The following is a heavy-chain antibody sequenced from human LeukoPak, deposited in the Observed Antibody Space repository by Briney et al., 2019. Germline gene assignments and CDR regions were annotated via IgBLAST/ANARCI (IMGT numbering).Heavy chain of an antibody. Sequence: PGGSLRLSCAASGFTFSSYEMNWVRQAPGKGLEWVSYISSSGSTIYYADSVKGRFTISRDNAKNSLYLQMNSLRAEDTAVYYCARTQNRYSSSWYYFDYWGQGTLVTVSS. J-gene: IGHJ4*02. CDR2: ISSSGSTI. CDR1: GFTFSSYE. V-gene: IGHV3-48*03. CDR3: ARTQNRYSSSWYYFDY. D-gene: IGHD6-13*01.